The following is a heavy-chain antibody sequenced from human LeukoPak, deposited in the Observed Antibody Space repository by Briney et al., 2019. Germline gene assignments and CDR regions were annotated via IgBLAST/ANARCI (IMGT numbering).Heavy chain of an antibody. CDR1: GYTFTSYG. CDR2: ISAYNGNT. V-gene: IGHV1-18*01. Sequence: GASVKVSCKASGYTFTSYGISWVRQAPGQGLEWMGWISAYNGNTNYAQKLQGRVTMTTDTSTSTACMELRSLRSDDTAVYYCARVPPYSSSSGLGYWGQGTLVTVSS. D-gene: IGHD6-6*01. J-gene: IGHJ4*02. CDR3: ARVPPYSSSSGLGY.